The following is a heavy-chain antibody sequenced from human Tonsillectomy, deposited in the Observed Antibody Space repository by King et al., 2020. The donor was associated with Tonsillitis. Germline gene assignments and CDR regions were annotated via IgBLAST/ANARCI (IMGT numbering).Heavy chain of an antibody. J-gene: IGHJ6*03. CDR2: ISSTSIFR. CDR1: GFTFRDYY. V-gene: IGHV3-11*05. CDR3: ARSEQLVSMDV. D-gene: IGHD6-13*01. Sequence: QLVQSGGGLVKPGGSLRLSCAASGFTFRDYYMSWLRQAPGKGLEWVSYISSTSIFRNSADSVKGRFTISRDNAKNSLYLHMNSLRAEDTAVYYCARSEQLVSMDVWGKGTTVTVSS.